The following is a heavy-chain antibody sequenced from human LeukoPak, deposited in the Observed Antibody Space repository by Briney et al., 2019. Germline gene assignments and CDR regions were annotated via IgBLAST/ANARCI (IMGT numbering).Heavy chain of an antibody. CDR2: MNPNSGNT. CDR1: GYTFTSYD. V-gene: IGHV1-18*01. Sequence: GASVKVSCKASGYTFTSYDINWVRQATGQGLEWMGWMNPNSGNTNYAQKLQGRVTMTTDTSTSTAYMELRSLRSDDTAVYYCARAIYSSGWPWGYYYYYMDVWGKGTTVTISS. D-gene: IGHD6-19*01. J-gene: IGHJ6*03. CDR3: ARAIYSSGWPWGYYYYYMDV.